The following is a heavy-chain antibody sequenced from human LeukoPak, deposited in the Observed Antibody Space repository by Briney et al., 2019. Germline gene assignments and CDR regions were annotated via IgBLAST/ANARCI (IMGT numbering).Heavy chain of an antibody. V-gene: IGHV3-23*01. D-gene: IGHD1-14*01. J-gene: IGHJ5*02. CDR3: AKTGQFDP. CDR1: GFTFSSYA. CDR2: IGVSSGTT. Sequence: GGSLRLSCAASGFTFSSYAMSWVRQAPGKGLEWVSTIGVSSGTTYYGDSVKGRFTISRDNSKNTLYLQMNSLRAEDTATYYCAKTGQFDPWGQGTLVTVSS.